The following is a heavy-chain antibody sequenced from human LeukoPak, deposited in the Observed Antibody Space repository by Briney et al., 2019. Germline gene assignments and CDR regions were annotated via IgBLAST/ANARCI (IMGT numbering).Heavy chain of an antibody. D-gene: IGHD3-10*01. V-gene: IGHV3-48*03. CDR3: ARELYGSGSYADAFDI. Sequence: PGGSLRLSCAASGFTFSSYEMNWVRQAPGKGLEWVSYISSSGSTIYYADSVKGRFTISRDNAKNSLYLQMDSLRAEDTAVYYCARELYGSGSYADAFDIWGQGTMVTVSS. J-gene: IGHJ3*02. CDR2: ISSSGSTI. CDR1: GFTFSSYE.